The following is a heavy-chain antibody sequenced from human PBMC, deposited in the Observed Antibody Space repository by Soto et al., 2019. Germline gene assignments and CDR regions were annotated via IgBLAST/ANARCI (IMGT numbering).Heavy chain of an antibody. CDR2: ISWNSGSI. D-gene: IGHD4-17*01. J-gene: IGHJ3*02. Sequence: GGSLRLSCAASGVTFDDYAMHWVRQAPGKGLEWVSGISWNSGSIGYADSVKGRFTISRDNAKNSLYLQMNSLRAEDTALYYCAKDTPDDYGDYLYAFDIWGRGTMVTVSS. CDR1: GVTFDDYA. V-gene: IGHV3-9*01. CDR3: AKDTPDDYGDYLYAFDI.